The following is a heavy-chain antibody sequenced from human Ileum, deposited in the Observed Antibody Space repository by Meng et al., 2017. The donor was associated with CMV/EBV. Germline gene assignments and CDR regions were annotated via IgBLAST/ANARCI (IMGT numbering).Heavy chain of an antibody. CDR2: MYFSGIA. D-gene: IGHD1-26*01. CDR1: GDPIRSGSHS. CDR3: ARDLTNKWFYY. V-gene: IGHV4-39*07. Sequence: LQQQESGPGLVKPAETLSLTCTASGDPIRSGSHSWAWFRQPPGKRLEWIGSMYFSGIADYNPSLKSRVTISLHATQKQFSLRLTSVTAADSAVYFCARDLTNKWFYYWGQGTLVTVSS. J-gene: IGHJ4*02.